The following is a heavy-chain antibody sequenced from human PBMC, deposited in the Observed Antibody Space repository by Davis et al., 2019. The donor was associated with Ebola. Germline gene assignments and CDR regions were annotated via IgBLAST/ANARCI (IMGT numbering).Heavy chain of an antibody. V-gene: IGHV1-69*04. CDR1: GGTFSSYT. CDR2: IIPILGIA. Sequence: SVKVSCKASGGTFSSYTISWVRQAPGQGLEWMGRIIPILGIANYAQKFQGRVTITADKSTSTAYMELSSLRSEDTAVYYCARDRRGSSGLDYYYYGMDVWGQGTTVTVSS. J-gene: IGHJ6*02. CDR3: ARDRRGSSGLDYYYYGMDV. D-gene: IGHD6-19*01.